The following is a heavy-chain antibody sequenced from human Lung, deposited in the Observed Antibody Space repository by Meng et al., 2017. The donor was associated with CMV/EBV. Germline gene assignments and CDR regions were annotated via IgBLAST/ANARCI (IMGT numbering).Heavy chain of an antibody. CDR1: GYTFTNYG. CDR3: ARDLEYCGSSSCYEDCFDP. V-gene: IGHV1-18*01. J-gene: IGHJ5*02. D-gene: IGHD2-2*01. CDR2: ISAYDGDR. Sequence: ASXXVSXKASGYTFTNYGVSWVRQAPGQGLEWMGWISAYDGDRNYARKFQGRVTMTTDTSTSTAYMELRSLRSDDTAVYYCARDLEYCGSSSCYEDCFDPWGQGTLVTVSS.